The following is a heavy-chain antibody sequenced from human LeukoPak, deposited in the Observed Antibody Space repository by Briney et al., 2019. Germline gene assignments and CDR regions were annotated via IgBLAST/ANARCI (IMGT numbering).Heavy chain of an antibody. CDR2: IYTSGST. CDR3: ARYRARGDYVWGSYRSDNWFDP. V-gene: IGHV4-4*07. Sequence: SETLSLTCTVSGGSISSYYWSWIRQPAGKGLEGIGRIYTSGSTNYNPSLKSRVTMSVDTSKNQFSLKLSSVTAADTAVYYCARYRARGDYVWGSYRSDNWFDPWGQGTLVTVSS. D-gene: IGHD3-16*02. J-gene: IGHJ5*02. CDR1: GGSISSYY.